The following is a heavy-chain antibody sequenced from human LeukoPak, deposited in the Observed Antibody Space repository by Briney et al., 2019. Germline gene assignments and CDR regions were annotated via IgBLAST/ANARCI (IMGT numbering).Heavy chain of an antibody. CDR3: ARHLRVYYYYGMDV. J-gene: IGHJ6*02. CDR2: IYTSGGT. Sequence: PSETLSLTCTVSGGSITNLDYYWTWIRQPAGKKLEWIGRIYTSGGTNYNPSLKSRVTMSVDTSKNQFSLKLSSVTAADTAVYYCARHLRVYYYYGMDVWGQGTTVTVSS. CDR1: GGSITNLDYY. V-gene: IGHV4-61*02.